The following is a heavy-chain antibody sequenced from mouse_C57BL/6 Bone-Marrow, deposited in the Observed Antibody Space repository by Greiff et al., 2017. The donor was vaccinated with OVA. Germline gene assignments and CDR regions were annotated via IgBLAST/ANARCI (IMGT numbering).Heavy chain of an antibody. Sequence: EVKLVESGGGLVQPKGSLTLSCAASGFTFTTYAMHWVRQAPGKGLEWVARIRSNSSNYATYSADSVKDRFTISRDDSQSMLYLQRNNLKTEDTAMYYCVRDHSKRYFDVWGTGTTVTVSS. CDR3: VRDHSKRYFDV. V-gene: IGHV10-3*01. CDR1: GFTFTTYA. D-gene: IGHD2-5*01. J-gene: IGHJ1*03. CDR2: IRSNSSNYAT.